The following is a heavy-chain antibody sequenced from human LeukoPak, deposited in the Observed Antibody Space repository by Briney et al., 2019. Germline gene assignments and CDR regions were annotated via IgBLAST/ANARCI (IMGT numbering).Heavy chain of an antibody. D-gene: IGHD6-13*01. Sequence: SETLSLTCTVSGGSISSYYWSWIRQPPGKGLEWIGYIYYSGSTNYNPSLKSRVTISVDTSKNQFSLKLSSVTAADTAVYYCARDRGSSSWYDFAYYFDYWGQGTLVTVSS. V-gene: IGHV4-59*01. CDR3: ARDRGSSSWYDFAYYFDY. CDR2: IYYSGST. J-gene: IGHJ4*02. CDR1: GGSISSYY.